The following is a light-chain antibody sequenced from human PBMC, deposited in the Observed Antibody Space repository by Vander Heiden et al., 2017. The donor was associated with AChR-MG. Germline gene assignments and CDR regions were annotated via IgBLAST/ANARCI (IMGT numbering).Light chain of an antibody. J-gene: IGLJ2*01. CDR1: SSNIGSNY. Sequence: QSVLTQPPSASGPAGQVVTLSCSGSSSNIGSNYEYWYQHLPGTAPNLLIYRNNQRPSGVPDRFSGSKSGTAASLAISVLRSEDEADYYCAAWDDSLSAVVFGGGTKLTVL. V-gene: IGLV1-47*01. CDR3: AAWDDSLSAVV. CDR2: RNN.